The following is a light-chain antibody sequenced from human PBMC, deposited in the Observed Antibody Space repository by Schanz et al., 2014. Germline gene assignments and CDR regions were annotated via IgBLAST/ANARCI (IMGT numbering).Light chain of an antibody. CDR1: QSISSW. V-gene: IGKV1-5*03. Sequence: DIQMTQSPSTLSASVGDRVTITCRASQSISSWLAWYQQKPGKAPNPLIYQASTLKIGVPSRFSGSGSGTEFTLTISSLQPDDFATYYCQQYAVSSWTFGLGTRVQSK. J-gene: IGKJ1*01. CDR2: QAS. CDR3: QQYAVSSWT.